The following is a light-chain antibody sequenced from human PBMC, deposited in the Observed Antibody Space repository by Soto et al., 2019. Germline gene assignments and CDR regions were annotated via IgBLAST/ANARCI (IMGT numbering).Light chain of an antibody. CDR2: DAS. CDR3: QQYGSSPWT. Sequence: EIVLTQSPGTLSLSPGERAALSCRASQSISSRNLAWYQQKPGQAPRLLIYDASSRATGIPDRFSGSGSGTDFTLTISRLEPEDFAVYYCQQYGSSPWTFGQGTRWIS. J-gene: IGKJ1*01. V-gene: IGKV3-20*01. CDR1: QSISSRN.